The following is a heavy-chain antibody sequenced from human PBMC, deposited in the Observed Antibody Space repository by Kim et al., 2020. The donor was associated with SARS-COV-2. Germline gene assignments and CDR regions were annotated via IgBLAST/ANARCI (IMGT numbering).Heavy chain of an antibody. V-gene: IGHV3-48*02. D-gene: IGHD3-9*01. CDR3: ARGAGYFDWLLYRRDY. J-gene: IGHJ4*02. CDR1: GFTFSSYS. Sequence: GGSLRLSCAASGFTFSSYSMNWVRQAPGKGLEWVSSISSSSSTIYYADSVKGRFTISRDNANNSLYLQMNSLRDEDTAVYYCARGAGYFDWLLYRRDYWGRGTLVAVSS. CDR2: ISSSSSTI.